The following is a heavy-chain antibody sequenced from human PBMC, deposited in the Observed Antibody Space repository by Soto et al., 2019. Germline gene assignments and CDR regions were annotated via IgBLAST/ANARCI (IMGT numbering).Heavy chain of an antibody. V-gene: IGHV3-23*01. Sequence: EVQLLESGGGLVQPGGSLRLSCAASGFTFSSYAMSWVRQAPGKGLEWVSAISGSGGSTYYADSVKGRFTISRDNSKNTLYLQMNSLRAEDTAVYYCAKDLGERVGAPIGLDEADYWGQGTLVTVSS. D-gene: IGHD1-26*01. CDR2: ISGSGGST. CDR3: AKDLGERVGAPIGLDEADY. J-gene: IGHJ4*02. CDR1: GFTFSSYA.